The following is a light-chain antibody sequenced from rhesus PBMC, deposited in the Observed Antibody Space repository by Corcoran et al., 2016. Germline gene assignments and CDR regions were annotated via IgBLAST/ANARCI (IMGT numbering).Light chain of an antibody. CDR3: QQYDDLPWT. CDR1: QGIGSW. Sequence: DIQMTQSPSSLSASVGDKVTITCHASQGIGSWLVWYQQKPGKAPKPLICAASRLLTGVPSRFSGSGYGTDYTLTISSLQPEDFATYYCQQYDDLPWTFGQGTKVE. CDR2: AAS. V-gene: IGKV1-19*01. J-gene: IGKJ1*01.